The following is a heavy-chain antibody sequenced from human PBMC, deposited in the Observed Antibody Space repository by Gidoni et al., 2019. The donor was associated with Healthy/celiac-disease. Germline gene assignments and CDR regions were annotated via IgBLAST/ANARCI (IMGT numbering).Heavy chain of an antibody. D-gene: IGHD2-2*01. Sequence: QLQLQQWGAGLLKPSETLSLTCAVYVWSFGGYSWSSIRQPPGKGLEWMGEINHRGSTNYNPSRKSRVTISVDTAKKQFSLKLSSVTAADTAVDYCARGRVTKAYQLLRGATGGSRTRGYVDLWGRGTLVTVSS. CDR3: ARGRVTKAYQLLRGATGGSRTRGYVDL. J-gene: IGHJ2*01. CDR1: VWSFGGYS. V-gene: IGHV4-34*01. CDR2: INHRGST.